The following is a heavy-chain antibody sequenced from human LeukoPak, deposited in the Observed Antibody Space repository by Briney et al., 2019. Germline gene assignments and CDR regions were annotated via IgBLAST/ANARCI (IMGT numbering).Heavy chain of an antibody. CDR2: ITGSGSTV. CDR1: GFTFSDYY. J-gene: IGHJ6*03. V-gene: IGHV3-11*04. D-gene: IGHD6-19*01. CDR3: AKRYSSGFYYMDV. Sequence: NPGGSLRLSCAASGFTFSDYYMTWIRKAPGKGLEWVSYITGSGSTVYYADSVRGRFTISRDNAKNSLYLQMNSLRAEDTAVYYCAKRYSSGFYYMDVWGKGTTVTVSS.